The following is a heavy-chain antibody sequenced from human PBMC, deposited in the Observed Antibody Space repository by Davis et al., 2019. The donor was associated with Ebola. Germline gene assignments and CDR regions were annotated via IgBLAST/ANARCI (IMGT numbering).Heavy chain of an antibody. CDR1: GYTFAAHY. J-gene: IGHJ5*02. Sequence: ASVKVSCRASGYTFAAHYIHWVRQAPGQGFEWVGRINPNFGGTIYAQKFQGRVTMTIDTSINTAYMELDRLKSDDTALYYCARGHTYGRWDDRFDPWGQGTLVTVSS. V-gene: IGHV1-2*06. D-gene: IGHD5-18*01. CDR2: INPNFGGT. CDR3: ARGHTYGRWDDRFDP.